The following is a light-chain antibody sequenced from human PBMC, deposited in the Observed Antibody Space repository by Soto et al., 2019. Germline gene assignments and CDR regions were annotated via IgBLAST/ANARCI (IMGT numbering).Light chain of an antibody. CDR2: ATT. J-gene: IGLJ3*02. Sequence: QSVLTQPASVSGSPGQSITISCTGGSGDIGSHNLVSWYQQYLGKAPKVIIYATTKRPSGVSDRFSGSKSGSVASLTISGLQADDEANYYCCSHVNDFTHWIFGGGTQLTVL. V-gene: IGLV2-23*01. CDR1: SGDIGSHNL. CDR3: CSHVNDFTHWI.